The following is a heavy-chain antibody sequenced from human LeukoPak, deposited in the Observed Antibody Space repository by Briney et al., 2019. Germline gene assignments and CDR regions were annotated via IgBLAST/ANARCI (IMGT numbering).Heavy chain of an antibody. D-gene: IGHD6-19*01. CDR2: VYIGGTT. V-gene: IGHV3-53*01. J-gene: IGHJ4*02. CDR1: GFTVSSNY. CDR3: ARGGYSSPWATLHY. Sequence: GGSLRLSCAASGFTVSSNYMSWARQAPGKGLEWVSVVYIGGTTYYADSVKGPFTISRDNSKNTVYLQMNSLRADDTAVYYCARGGYSSPWATLHYWGQGALLADSS.